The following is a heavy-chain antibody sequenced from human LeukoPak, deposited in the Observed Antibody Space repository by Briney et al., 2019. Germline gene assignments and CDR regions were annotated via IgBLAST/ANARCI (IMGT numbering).Heavy chain of an antibody. CDR1: GGSFSGYY. J-gene: IGHJ4*02. V-gene: IGHV4-34*01. D-gene: IGHD3-10*01. Sequence: SETLSLTCAAYGGSFSGYYWSWIRQPPGKGLEWIGEINHSGSTNYNPSLKSRVTISVDTSKNQFSLKLSSVTAADTAVYYCARIHRPYYYGSGSYWSYFDYWGQGTLVTVSS. CDR3: ARIHRPYYYGSGSYWSYFDY. CDR2: INHSGST.